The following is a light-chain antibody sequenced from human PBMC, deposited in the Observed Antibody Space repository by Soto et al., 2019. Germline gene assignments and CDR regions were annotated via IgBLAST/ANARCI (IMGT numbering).Light chain of an antibody. V-gene: IGKV3-15*01. CDR1: QSVSSN. CDR2: GAS. Sequence: EIVMTQSPATLSVSPGERATLSCRASQSVSSNLAWYQQKPGQAPRLLIYGASTRATGIPARFSGSGSGTEFTLTISSLQSEDFALYYCQQYNYWPAFGPGTKVDIK. CDR3: QQYNYWPA. J-gene: IGKJ3*01.